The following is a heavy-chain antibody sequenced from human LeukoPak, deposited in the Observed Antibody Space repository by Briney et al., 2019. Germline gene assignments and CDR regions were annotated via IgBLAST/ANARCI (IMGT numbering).Heavy chain of an antibody. D-gene: IGHD2-15*01. CDR2: IRSKAYGGTT. CDR1: GFTFGDYA. Sequence: GGSLRLSCTASGFTFGDYAMSWVRQAPGKGQEWVGFIRSKAYGGTTEYAASVKGRFTISRDDSKSIAYLQMNSLKTEDTAVYYCTRVEVEVVVAAPPEYFRHWGQGTQVIVSS. J-gene: IGHJ1*01. V-gene: IGHV3-49*04. CDR3: TRVEVEVVVAAPPEYFRH.